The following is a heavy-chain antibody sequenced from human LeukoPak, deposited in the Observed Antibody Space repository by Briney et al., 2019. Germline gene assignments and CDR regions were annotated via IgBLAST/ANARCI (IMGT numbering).Heavy chain of an antibody. CDR1: GGSISSGDYY. V-gene: IGHV4-30-4*01. CDR2: IYYSGST. Sequence: SSETLSLICTVSGGSISSGDYYWSWIRQPPGKGLEWIGYIYYSGSTYYNPSLKSRVTISVDTSKNQFSLKLSSVTAADTAVYYCARDQSGILDYWGQGTLVTVSS. CDR3: ARDQSGILDY. D-gene: IGHD3-3*01. J-gene: IGHJ4*02.